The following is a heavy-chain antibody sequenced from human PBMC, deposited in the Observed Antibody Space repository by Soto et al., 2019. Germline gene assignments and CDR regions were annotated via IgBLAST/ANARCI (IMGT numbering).Heavy chain of an antibody. CDR2: IIPFFDTA. J-gene: IGHJ4*02. CDR3: ARCLGWELPFDY. Sequence: QVQLVQSGAEVKKPGSSVKVSCKASGGTFSTYAISWVRQAPGQGLEWMGGIIPFFDTANYAQKFQGRLTITADKSMSTAYMEVSGLRSEDTAMYYCARCLGWELPFDYWGQGTLVTVSS. V-gene: IGHV1-69*06. D-gene: IGHD1-26*01. CDR1: GGTFSTYA.